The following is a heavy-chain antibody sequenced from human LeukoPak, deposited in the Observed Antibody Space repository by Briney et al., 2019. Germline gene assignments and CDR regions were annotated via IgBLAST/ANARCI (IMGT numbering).Heavy chain of an antibody. J-gene: IGHJ6*03. D-gene: IGHD3-10*01. CDR2: IFYSGST. CDR3: ARQFPTHGSEDYYYMDV. V-gene: IGHV4-39*01. CDR1: GGSISTSNYY. Sequence: PSETLSLTCTVSGGSISTSNYYWGWIRQPPGKGLEWIGNIFYSGSTYYSPSLRSRVTISLDTSRNQFSLKLSSVTAADTAVYYCARQFPTHGSEDYYYMDVWGKGTTVTISS.